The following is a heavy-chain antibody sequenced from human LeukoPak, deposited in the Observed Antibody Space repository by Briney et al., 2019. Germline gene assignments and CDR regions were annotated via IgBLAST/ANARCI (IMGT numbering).Heavy chain of an antibody. V-gene: IGHV1-69*05. D-gene: IGHD4-23*01. J-gene: IGHJ5*02. CDR2: IIPIFGTA. CDR1: GGTFSSYA. CDR3: ARGSYGGNSGTGFDP. Sequence: SVKVSCKASGGTFSSYAISWVRQAPGQGLEWMGGIIPIFGTANYAQKFQGRVTMTRNTSISTAYMELSSLRSEDTAVYYCARGSYGGNSGTGFDPWGQGTLVTVSS.